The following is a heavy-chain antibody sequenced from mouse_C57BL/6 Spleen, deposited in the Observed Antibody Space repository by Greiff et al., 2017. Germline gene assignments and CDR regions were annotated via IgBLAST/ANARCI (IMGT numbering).Heavy chain of an antibody. CDR2: FYPGSGSI. V-gene: IGHV1-62-2*01. D-gene: IGHD1-1*01. CDR3: ARHEEGGNYYGSSFAY. J-gene: IGHJ3*01. Sequence: QVQLKESGAELVKPGASVKLSCKASGYTFTEYTIHWVKQRSGQGLEWIGWFYPGSGSIKYNEKFKDKATLTADKSSSTVYMELSRLTSEDSAVYFCARHEEGGNYYGSSFAYWSQGTLVTVSA. CDR1: GYTFTEYT.